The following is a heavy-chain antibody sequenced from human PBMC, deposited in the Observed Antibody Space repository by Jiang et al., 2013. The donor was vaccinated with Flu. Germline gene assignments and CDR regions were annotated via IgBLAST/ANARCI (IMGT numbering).Heavy chain of an antibody. D-gene: IGHD7-27*01. CDR3: ARDELGVRYYYYGMDV. CDR2: INTNTGNP. CDR1: GYTFTSYA. Sequence: QSGSELKKPGASVKVSCKASGYTFTSYAMNWVRQAPGRGLEWMGWINTNTGNPTYAQGFTGRFVFFLDTSVSTAYLQISSLKAEDTAVYYCARDELGVRYYYYGMDVWGQGTTVTVSS. J-gene: IGHJ6*02. V-gene: IGHV7-4-1*02.